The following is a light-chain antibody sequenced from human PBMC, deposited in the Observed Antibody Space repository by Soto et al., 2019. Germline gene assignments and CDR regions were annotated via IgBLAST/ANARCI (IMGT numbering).Light chain of an antibody. V-gene: IGKV3-15*01. Sequence: EIVMTQSPATLSVSPGARATLSCRASQSVGSDLVWYRQKPGQAPRLLIYGASTRATGIPARFSGSGSGTEFTLIISSLQSEDSAVYYCQQYNSWLWTFGQGTKVDNK. CDR2: GAS. CDR1: QSVGSD. CDR3: QQYNSWLWT. J-gene: IGKJ1*01.